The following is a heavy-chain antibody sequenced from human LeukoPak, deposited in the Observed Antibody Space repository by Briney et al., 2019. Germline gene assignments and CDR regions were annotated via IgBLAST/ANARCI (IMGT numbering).Heavy chain of an antibody. J-gene: IGHJ6*03. D-gene: IGHD3-9*01. CDR2: IVPIFGTS. Sequence: GASVKVSCKASGYTFTSFDIFWVRQATGQGLEWMGGIVPIFGTSNYAQKFQGRVTITADESTSTAYMELSSLRSEDTAVYFCARHKYYDILTDYYPYYYYYMDVWGKGTTVTISS. CDR3: ARHKYYDILTDYYPYYYYYMDV. V-gene: IGHV1-69*13. CDR1: GYTFTSFD.